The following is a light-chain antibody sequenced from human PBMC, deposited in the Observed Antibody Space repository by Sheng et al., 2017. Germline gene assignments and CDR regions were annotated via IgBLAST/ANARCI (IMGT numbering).Light chain of an antibody. J-gene: IGLJ2*01. V-gene: IGLV3-21*02. CDR3: QVWDNSNDHSVV. CDR1: NIGTKS. CDR2: DDS. Sequence: SYVLTQPPSVSVAPGQTARITCGENNIGTKSVHWYQQKPGQAPVLVVYDDSDRPSGIPERFSGSKSGNTATLTISRVEAGDEADYYCQVWDNSNDHSVVFGRRDQADRP.